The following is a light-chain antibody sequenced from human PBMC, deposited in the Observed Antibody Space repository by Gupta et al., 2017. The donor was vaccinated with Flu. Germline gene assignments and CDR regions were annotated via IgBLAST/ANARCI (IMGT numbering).Light chain of an antibody. J-gene: IGKJ1*01. Sequence: DIQMTQSPSSLSASVGDRVTITCRASQSISSYLNWYQQKPGKAPKLLIYAASSLQSGVPSRFSGSGSGTDFTLTISMLHPEDFATYYCQRSDGTLWTFGQGTKVEIK. CDR2: AAS. CDR3: QRSDGTLWT. V-gene: IGKV1-39*01. CDR1: QSISSY.